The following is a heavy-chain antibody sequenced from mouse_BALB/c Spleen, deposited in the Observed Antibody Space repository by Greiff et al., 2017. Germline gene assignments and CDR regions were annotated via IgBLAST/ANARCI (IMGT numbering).Heavy chain of an antibody. J-gene: IGHJ2*01. Sequence: QVQLQQPGAELVRPGASVKLSCKASGYTFTSYWINWVKQRPGQGLEWIGNIYPSDSYTNYNQKFKDKATLTVDKSSSTAYMQLSSPTSEDSAVYYCTGAARATSSYYFDYWGQGTTLTVSS. D-gene: IGHD3-1*01. CDR3: TGAARATSSYYFDY. CDR1: GYTFTSYW. V-gene: IGHV1-69*02. CDR2: IYPSDSYT.